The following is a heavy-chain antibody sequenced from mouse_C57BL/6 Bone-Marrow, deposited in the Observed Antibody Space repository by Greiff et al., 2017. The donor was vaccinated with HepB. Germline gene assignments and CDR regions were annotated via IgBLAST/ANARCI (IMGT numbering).Heavy chain of an antibody. CDR1: GYTFTSYW. Sequence: QVQLQQPGAELVKPGASVKLSCKASGYTFTSYWMHWVKQRPGQGLEWIGMIHPNSGSTNYNEKFKSKATLTVDKSSSTAYMQLSSLASEDSAVYYCARCSRAWFAYWGQGTLVTVSA. V-gene: IGHV1-64*01. J-gene: IGHJ3*01. CDR2: IHPNSGST. CDR3: ARCSRAWFAY. D-gene: IGHD1-1*01.